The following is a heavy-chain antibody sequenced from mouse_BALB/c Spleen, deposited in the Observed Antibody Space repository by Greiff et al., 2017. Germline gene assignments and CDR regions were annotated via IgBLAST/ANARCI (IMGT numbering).Heavy chain of an antibody. V-gene: IGHV5-6-4*01. D-gene: IGHD1-1*01. J-gene: IGHJ4*01. CDR2: ISSGGSYT. CDR1: GFTFSSYT. Sequence: EVQRVESGGGLVKPGGSLKLSCAASGFTFSSYTMSWVRQTPEKRLEWVATISSGGSYTYYPDSVKGRFTISRDNAKNTLYLQMSSLKSEDTAMYYCTRDHGSYGSSYYAMDYWGQGTSVTVSS. CDR3: TRDHGSYGSSYYAMDY.